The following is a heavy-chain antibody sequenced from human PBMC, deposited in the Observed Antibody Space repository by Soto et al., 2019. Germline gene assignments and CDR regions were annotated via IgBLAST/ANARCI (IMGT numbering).Heavy chain of an antibody. D-gene: IGHD3-10*01. Sequence: EVQLLESGGGLVQPGGSLRLSCAGSGFIFSTSALSWVRHIPGKGLEWVSGISASGAGTFYTDSVKGRFTISRDNSNNALVLQRSSLRVEDTALYYCAKDLSSGSGNYKFDPWGQGTLVTVSS. V-gene: IGHV3-23*01. CDR3: AKDLSSGSGNYKFDP. J-gene: IGHJ5*02. CDR2: ISASGAGT. CDR1: GFIFSTSA.